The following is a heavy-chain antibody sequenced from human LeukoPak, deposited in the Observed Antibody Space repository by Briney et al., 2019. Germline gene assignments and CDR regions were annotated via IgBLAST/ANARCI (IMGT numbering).Heavy chain of an antibody. CDR1: GFSIRNDW. J-gene: IGHJ4*02. D-gene: IGHD3-10*01. Sequence: GGSLRLSCAASGFSIRNDWMSWVRQAPGKGLEWVARVKSRSAGETTDYAAPVKGRFTISRDDSKNTLYLQMNSLKTEDTAVYYCTLIQGWGSGSYYRDFWGQGTLVTVSS. CDR3: TLIQGWGSGSYYRDF. V-gene: IGHV3-15*01. CDR2: VKSRSAGETT.